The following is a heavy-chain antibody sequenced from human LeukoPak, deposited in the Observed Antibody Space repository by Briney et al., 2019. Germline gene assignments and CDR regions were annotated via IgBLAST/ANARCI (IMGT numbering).Heavy chain of an antibody. V-gene: IGHV3-33*01. CDR3: ARDLSWFGEFDY. Sequence: GRSLRLSCAASGFTFSNYDVHWVRQAPGKGLEWVAVIWYDGSNKYYVDSVKGRFTISRDISKNTLYLQMNSLRAEDTAVYYCARDLSWFGEFDYWGQGTLVTVSS. CDR2: IWYDGSNK. J-gene: IGHJ4*02. CDR1: GFTFSNYD. D-gene: IGHD3-10*01.